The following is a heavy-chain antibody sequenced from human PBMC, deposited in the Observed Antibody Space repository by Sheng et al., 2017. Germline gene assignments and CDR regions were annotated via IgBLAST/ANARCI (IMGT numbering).Heavy chain of an antibody. V-gene: IGHV3-30*02. CDR3: AKARALEGYFDY. D-gene: IGHD3-10*01. J-gene: IGHJ4*02. CDR1: GFTFSNYG. CDR2: IRFDGNNK. Sequence: QVQLVESGGGVVQPGGSLRLSCAASGFTFSNYGMHWVRQAPGKGLEWVAFIRFDGNNKYYADSVKGRFTISRDNSKNTLYLQMNSLRAEDTAVYHCAKARALEGYFDYWGQGTLVTVSS.